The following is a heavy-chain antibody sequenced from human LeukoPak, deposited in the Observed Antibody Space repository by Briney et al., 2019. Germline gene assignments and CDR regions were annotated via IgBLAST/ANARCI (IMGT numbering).Heavy chain of an antibody. V-gene: IGHV4-30-4*01. D-gene: IGHD1-26*01. CDR2: IYYSGST. CDR3: ARDGSGSYNWFDP. Sequence: PPQTLSLTCTVSGGSISSGDYYWSWIRQPPGKGLEWIGYIYYSGSTYYNPSLKSRVTISVDTSKNQFSLKLSSVTAADTAVYYCARDGSGSYNWFDPWGQGTLVTVSS. CDR1: GGSISSGDYY. J-gene: IGHJ5*02.